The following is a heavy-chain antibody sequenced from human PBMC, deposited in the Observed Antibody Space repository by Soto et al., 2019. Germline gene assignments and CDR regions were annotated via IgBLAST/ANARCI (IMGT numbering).Heavy chain of an antibody. CDR1: GYTFTSYG. D-gene: IGHD1-1*01. CDR2: ISAHNGNT. CDR3: ARGRYGDY. J-gene: IGHJ4*02. Sequence: GAEVKKPGASVKVSCKGSGYTFTSYGITWVRQAPGQGLEWMGWISAHNGNTDYAQKLQGRVTVTRDTSTSTAYMELRSLRSDDTAVYYCARGRYGDYWGQGARVTVSS. V-gene: IGHV1-18*01.